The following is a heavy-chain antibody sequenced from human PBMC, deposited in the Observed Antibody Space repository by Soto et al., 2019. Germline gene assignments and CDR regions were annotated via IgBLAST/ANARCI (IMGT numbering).Heavy chain of an antibody. D-gene: IGHD6-13*01. CDR2: ISGGGHST. CDR3: TNALYSSSWDDFDY. CDR1: GFTFSNSD. V-gene: IGHV3-23*01. J-gene: IGHJ4*02. Sequence: PGGSLRLSCAASGFTFSNSDMSWVRQAPGKGLEWVSTISGGGHSTFYTDSVKGRFTIFRDSSKNTLFLQMNSLSVEDTAVYYCTNALYSSSWDDFDYWGQGALVTVSS.